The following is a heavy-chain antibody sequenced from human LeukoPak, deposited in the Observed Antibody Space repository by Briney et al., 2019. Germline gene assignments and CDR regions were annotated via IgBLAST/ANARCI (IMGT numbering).Heavy chain of an antibody. CDR1: GFTFSSYA. Sequence: GRSLRLSCAASGFTFSSYAMHWVRQALGKGLEWVAVISYDGSNKYYADSVKGRFTISRDNSKNTLYLQMNSLRAEDTAVYYCAREGGGSSFHFDYWGQGTLVTVSA. J-gene: IGHJ4*02. CDR3: AREGGGSSFHFDY. CDR2: ISYDGSNK. V-gene: IGHV3-30-3*01. D-gene: IGHD6-6*01.